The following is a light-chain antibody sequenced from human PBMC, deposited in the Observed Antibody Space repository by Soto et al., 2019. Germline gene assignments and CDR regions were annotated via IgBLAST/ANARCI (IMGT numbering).Light chain of an antibody. J-gene: IGKJ5*01. CDR2: DVS. CDR3: QQRNIWPPVT. CDR1: QGVTTN. V-gene: IGKV3-11*01. Sequence: EIVMTQSPDTLSVSPGERATLTCRAGQGVTTNFAWYQQQSGQSPRLLIYDVSIRATGVPARFSATGSETDFTLTISSLEPEDFAVYYCQQRNIWPPVTFGQVTRPGMK.